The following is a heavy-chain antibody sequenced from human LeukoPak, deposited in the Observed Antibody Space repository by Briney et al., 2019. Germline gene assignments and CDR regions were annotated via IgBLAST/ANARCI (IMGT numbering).Heavy chain of an antibody. CDR1: GFSFSNCS. D-gene: IGHD4-23*01. CDR2: ISSSSTYI. Sequence: GGSLRLSCAASGFSFSNCSMNWVRQAPGKGLGWVSSISSSSTYIYCADSLEGRFTISRDNVRNSLYLQMNSLRAEDTAVYYCAGDYEGNLAFDIWGQGTMVTVSS. J-gene: IGHJ3*02. V-gene: IGHV3-21*01. CDR3: AGDYEGNLAFDI.